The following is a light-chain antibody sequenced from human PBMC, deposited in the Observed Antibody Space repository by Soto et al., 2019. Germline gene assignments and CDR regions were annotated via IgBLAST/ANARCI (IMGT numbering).Light chain of an antibody. CDR1: SSDVGSYNL. CDR2: EVS. CDR3: CSYAGSSTVV. Sequence: QSALTQPASVSGSPGQSITISCTGTSSDVGSYNLVSWYQQHPGKAPKLMIYEVSKRPSGVSNRFSGSKSGNTASLTISGLQDEDEDDYYCCSYAGSSTVVFGGGTKVTVL. J-gene: IGLJ2*01. V-gene: IGLV2-23*02.